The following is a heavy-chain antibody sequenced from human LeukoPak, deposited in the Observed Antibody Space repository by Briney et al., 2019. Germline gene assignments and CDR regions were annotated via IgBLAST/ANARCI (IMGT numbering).Heavy chain of an antibody. CDR3: ARPAKVESRSLAHYFDS. V-gene: IGHV4-59*01. J-gene: IGHJ4*02. CDR1: GASISPDY. CDR2: TYYTGGT. D-gene: IGHD1-26*01. Sequence: PSETLSLTCTVSGASISPDYWSWIRQPPGKGLEFIGYTYYTGGTNYNPSLKSRVTISVDTSKNQFSLKLISVTAADTAVYRCARPAKVESRSLAHYFDSWGQGALVTVSS.